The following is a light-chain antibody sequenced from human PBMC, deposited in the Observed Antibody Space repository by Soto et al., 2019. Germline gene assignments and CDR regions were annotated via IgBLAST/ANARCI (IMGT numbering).Light chain of an antibody. Sequence: DIQMTQSPSTLSGSVGDRVTITCRASQTISSWLAWYQQKPGKAPKLLIYKASTLKSGVPSRFSGSGSGTEFTPTISSLQPDDFATYYCQHYNSYSEAFXQGTKVDIK. V-gene: IGKV1-5*03. CDR2: KAS. J-gene: IGKJ1*01. CDR3: QHYNSYSEA. CDR1: QTISSW.